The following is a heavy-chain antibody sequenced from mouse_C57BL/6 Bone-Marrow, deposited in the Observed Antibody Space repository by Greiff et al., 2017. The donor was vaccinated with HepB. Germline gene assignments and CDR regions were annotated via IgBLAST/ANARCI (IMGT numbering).Heavy chain of an antibody. CDR3: TSRAVLRDY. J-gene: IGHJ2*01. Sequence: VQLKESGAELVRPGASVKLSCTASGFNIKDDYMHWVKQRPEQGLEWIGWIDPENGDTEYASKFQGKATITADTSSSTAYLQLSSLTSEDTAVYYGTSRAVLRDYWGQGTTLTVSS. D-gene: IGHD1-1*01. CDR2: IDPENGDT. CDR1: GFNIKDDY. V-gene: IGHV14-4*01.